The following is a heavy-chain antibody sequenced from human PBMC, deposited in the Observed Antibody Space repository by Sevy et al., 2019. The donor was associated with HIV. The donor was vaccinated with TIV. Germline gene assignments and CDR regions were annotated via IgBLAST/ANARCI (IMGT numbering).Heavy chain of an antibody. D-gene: IGHD3-3*01. CDR2: IWYDGSYK. V-gene: IGHV3-33*06. CDR1: GFTFSNYG. Sequence: GGSLRLSCAASGFTFSNYGMHWVRQAPGKGLEWVAVIWYDGSYKYYADSVKGRFTISRDNTISTLYLQMNSLRAEDTAVYYCAKTFAIFGVLMSPDFDPWGQRTLVTVSS. CDR3: AKTFAIFGVLMSPDFDP. J-gene: IGHJ5*02.